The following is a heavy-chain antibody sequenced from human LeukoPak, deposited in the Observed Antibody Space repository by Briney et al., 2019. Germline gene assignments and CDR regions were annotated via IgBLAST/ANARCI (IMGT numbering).Heavy chain of an antibody. Sequence: GGSLRLSCVASGFIFSSYGMSWVRQAPGKGLEWVSAISGSGGSTYYADSVKGRFTISRDNAKNSFYLQMNSLRVEDTAVYYCVRGRGLPGPLDHWGQGTLVTVSS. D-gene: IGHD3-10*01. V-gene: IGHV3-23*01. J-gene: IGHJ4*02. CDR1: GFIFSSYG. CDR3: VRGRGLPGPLDH. CDR2: ISGSGGST.